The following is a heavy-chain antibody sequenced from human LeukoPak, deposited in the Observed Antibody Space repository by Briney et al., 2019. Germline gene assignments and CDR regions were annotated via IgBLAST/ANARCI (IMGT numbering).Heavy chain of an antibody. Sequence: SETLSLTCTVSGGSISSGGYFWSWIRQPPGKALEWIGYIYHGGSTYYNPSLKSRVTISVDRSKNQFSLKLSSVTAADTAVYYCARGSAYYYDSSGSYFDYWGQGTLVTVSS. V-gene: IGHV4-30-2*01. CDR2: IYHGGST. CDR1: GGSISSGGYF. D-gene: IGHD3-22*01. CDR3: ARGSAYYYDSSGSYFDY. J-gene: IGHJ4*02.